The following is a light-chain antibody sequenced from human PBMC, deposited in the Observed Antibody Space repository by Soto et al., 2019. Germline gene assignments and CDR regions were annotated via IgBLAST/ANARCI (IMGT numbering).Light chain of an antibody. CDR3: CAYAGSGTVV. J-gene: IGLJ3*02. V-gene: IGLV2-23*01. CDR1: SSDVGSYNL. Sequence: QSALTQPASVSGSPEQSITISCTGTSSDVGSYNLVSWYQQHPDKAPKVMIYEATKRPSGVSNRFSGSKSGNTASPTISGLQAEDEADYYFCAYAGSGTVVFGGGTKRTVL. CDR2: EAT.